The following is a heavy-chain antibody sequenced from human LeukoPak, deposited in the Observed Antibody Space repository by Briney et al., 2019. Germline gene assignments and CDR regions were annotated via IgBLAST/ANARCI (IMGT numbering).Heavy chain of an antibody. D-gene: IGHD3-3*01. CDR2: IKRKTDSGST. V-gene: IGHV3-15*01. CDR1: GFNFNFSNTW. CDR3: ASTPKLHYGFWSGYWN. J-gene: IGHJ4*02. Sequence: GGSLRLSCAASGFNFNFSNTWMSWVRQAPGKGLEWIGLIKRKTDSGSTDYAAPEKGRFTISRDDSRNTLFLQMNSLKTEDTAVYYCASTPKLHYGFWSGYWNWGQGTLVTVSS.